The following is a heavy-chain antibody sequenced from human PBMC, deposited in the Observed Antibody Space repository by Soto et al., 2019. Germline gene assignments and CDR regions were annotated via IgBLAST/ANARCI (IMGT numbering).Heavy chain of an antibody. CDR3: ERDGGVYDFWIWGRYGMDV. V-gene: IGHV3-30-3*01. D-gene: IGHD3-3*01. Sequence: PGGSLRLSCAASGFTFSSYAMHWVRQAPGKGREWVAVISYDGSNKYYADSVKGRFTISRENSKNTLYLQMNSLRAEDTAVYYCERDGGVYDFWIWGRYGMDVWGQWTTVTVSS. CDR1: GFTFSSYA. CDR2: ISYDGSNK. J-gene: IGHJ6*02.